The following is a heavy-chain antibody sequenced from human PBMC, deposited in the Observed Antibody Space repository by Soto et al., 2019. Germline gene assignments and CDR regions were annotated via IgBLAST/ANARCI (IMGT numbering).Heavy chain of an antibody. CDR1: GFTFSDYG. J-gene: IGHJ4*02. CDR2: IWDDGDKK. V-gene: IGHV3-33*01. Sequence: QVQLVESGGGVVQPGRSVRLSCAASGFTFSDYGMHWVRQPPGKGLEWLASIWDDGDKKIYGDSVKGRFTASRDNSKGTLYLEMDSLRAEDTAVYYCTTWRSRFNFAYWGQGALVTVSS. D-gene: IGHD1-26*01. CDR3: TTWRSRFNFAY.